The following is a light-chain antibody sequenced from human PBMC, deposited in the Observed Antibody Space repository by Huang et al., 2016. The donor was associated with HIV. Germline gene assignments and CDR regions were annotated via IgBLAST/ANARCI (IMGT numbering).Light chain of an antibody. CDR2: DAS. V-gene: IGKV3-11*01. CDR1: QSVATY. J-gene: IGKJ1*01. CDR3: QQRSNWRT. Sequence: EIVLTQSPATLSLSPGERATLSCRASQSVATYLAWYQQKPGQAPRLIISDASNRASGIPARFSGSGSGTDFTLTISSLEPEDSAVYYCQQRSNWRTFGQGTKVEIK.